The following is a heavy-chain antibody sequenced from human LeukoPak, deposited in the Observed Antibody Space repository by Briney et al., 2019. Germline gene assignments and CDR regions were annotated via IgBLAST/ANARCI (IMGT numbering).Heavy chain of an antibody. V-gene: IGHV1-69*01. J-gene: IGHJ4*02. CDR1: GGTFNSYA. Sequence: SVKVSCKASGGTFNSYAISWVRQAPGQGLEWMGGIIPIFGTANYAQNFQGRVTITADESTNTVYMELSSLRSEDTAVYYCARYYDSSGYYWGFDYWGQGTLVTVSS. D-gene: IGHD3-22*01. CDR2: IIPIFGTA. CDR3: ARYYDSSGYYWGFDY.